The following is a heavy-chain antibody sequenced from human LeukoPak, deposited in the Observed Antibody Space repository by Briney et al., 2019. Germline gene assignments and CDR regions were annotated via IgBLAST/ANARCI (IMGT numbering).Heavy chain of an antibody. CDR3: ANSAYCGGDCHDY. J-gene: IGHJ4*02. CDR2: IRYDGSNK. V-gene: IGHV3-30*02. Sequence: PGGSLRLSCAASGFTFSSYGMHWVRQAPGKGLEWVAFIRYDGSNKYYADSVKGRFTISRDNSKNTLYPQMNSLRAEDTAVYYCANSAYCGGDCHDYWGQGTLVTVSS. D-gene: IGHD2-21*01. CDR1: GFTFSSYG.